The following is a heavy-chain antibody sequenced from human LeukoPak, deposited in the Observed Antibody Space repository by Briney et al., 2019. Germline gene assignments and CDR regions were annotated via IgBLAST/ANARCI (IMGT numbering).Heavy chain of an antibody. CDR1: GGSISSGGYY. CDR3: ARYDWGYYKYYGLDV. J-gene: IGHJ6*02. Sequence: PSETLSLTCAVSGGSISSGGYYWSWIRQPPGRGLEWIGYIYYSGSTNYNPSLKSRVIMSADTSKNQLYLALISVTAADTAVYYCARYDWGYYKYYGLDVWGQGTTVTVSS. CDR2: IYYSGST. D-gene: IGHD3-16*01. V-gene: IGHV4-61*08.